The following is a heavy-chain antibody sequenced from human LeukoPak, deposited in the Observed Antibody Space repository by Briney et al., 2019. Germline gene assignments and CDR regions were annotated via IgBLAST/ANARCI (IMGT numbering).Heavy chain of an antibody. CDR3: ARDGRSLLWFGETPGRWFDP. Sequence: GASVKVSCKASGHTFTSYYMHWVRQAPGQGLEWMGIINPSGGSTSYAQKFQGRVTMTRDTSTSTVYMELSSLRSEDTAVYYCARDGRSLLWFGETPGRWFDPWGQGTLVTVSS. V-gene: IGHV1-46*01. J-gene: IGHJ5*02. CDR2: INPSGGST. CDR1: GHTFTSYY. D-gene: IGHD3-10*01.